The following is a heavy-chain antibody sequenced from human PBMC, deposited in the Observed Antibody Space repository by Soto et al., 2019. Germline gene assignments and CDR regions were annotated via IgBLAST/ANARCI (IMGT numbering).Heavy chain of an antibody. Sequence: QVQLQQWGAGLLKPSETLSLTCAVYGGSLSGYYWSWIRQPPGKGLEWIGEINRSGSTNYIPSLKSRVIISEDTSKNQFSLKLSSVTAADTAVYYCARGLLGGAATWGQGTLVTVSS. V-gene: IGHV4-34*01. CDR3: ARGLLGGAAT. D-gene: IGHD3-16*01. CDR1: GGSLSGYY. CDR2: INRSGST. J-gene: IGHJ5*02.